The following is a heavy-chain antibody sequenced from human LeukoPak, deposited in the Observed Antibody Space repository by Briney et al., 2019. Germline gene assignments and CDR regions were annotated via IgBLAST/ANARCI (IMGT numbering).Heavy chain of an antibody. CDR3: ARATPDRSGHYYFDY. Sequence: PSGGSLRLSCAASGFSYSDHYMDWVRQAPGKGLEWVGRIRNNAKSYTTEYAASVKDRITISRDGSKNSLYLQMNSLKIEDTAVYYCARATPDRSGHYYFDYWGQGTLVTVSS. CDR1: GFSYSDHY. CDR2: IRNNAKSYTT. D-gene: IGHD3-22*01. V-gene: IGHV3-72*01. J-gene: IGHJ4*02.